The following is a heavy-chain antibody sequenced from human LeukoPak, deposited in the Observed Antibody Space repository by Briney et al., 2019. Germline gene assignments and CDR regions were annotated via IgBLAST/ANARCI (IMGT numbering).Heavy chain of an antibody. D-gene: IGHD3-22*01. CDR3: ARKMHYYDYKYYFDY. Sequence: SETLSLTCTVSGGSISSYYWSWIRQPPGKGLEWIGEINHSGSTNYNPSLKSRVTISVDTSKNQFSLKLSSVTAADTAVYYCARKMHYYDYKYYFDYWGQGTLVTVSS. CDR1: GGSISSYY. J-gene: IGHJ4*02. V-gene: IGHV4-34*01. CDR2: INHSGST.